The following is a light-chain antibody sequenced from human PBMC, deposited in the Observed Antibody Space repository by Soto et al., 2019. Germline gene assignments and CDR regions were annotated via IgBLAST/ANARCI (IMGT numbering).Light chain of an antibody. CDR3: QRYGTSAL. CDR1: QSVSDRY. J-gene: IGKJ3*01. CDR2: AS. V-gene: IGKV3-20*01. Sequence: EIVLTQSPGTLSLSPGERATLSCRASQSVSDRYLAWYQQKPGQAPKLLIYASNRATGIPDRFSGSGSGTDFTLTISRLEPEDFAVYYCQRYGTSALFGPGTKVEIK.